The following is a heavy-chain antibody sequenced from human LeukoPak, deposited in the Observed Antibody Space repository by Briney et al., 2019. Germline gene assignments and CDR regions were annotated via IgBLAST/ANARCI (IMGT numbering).Heavy chain of an antibody. V-gene: IGHV4-39*01. J-gene: IGHJ4*02. CDR1: GGSISSSSYY. CDR3: ARSRYADYVGPFDY. CDR2: IYYSGST. D-gene: IGHD4-17*01. Sequence: SETLSLTCTASGGSISSSSYYWVWIRQPPGKGLSRVGSIYYSGSTYYNPSLKSRVTISVDTSKNQFSLKLSSVTAADTAVYYCARSRYADYVGPFDYWGQGTLVTVSS.